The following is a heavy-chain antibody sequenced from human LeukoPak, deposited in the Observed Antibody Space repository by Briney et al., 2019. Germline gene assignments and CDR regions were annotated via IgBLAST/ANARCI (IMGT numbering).Heavy chain of an antibody. CDR3: ARGRDGYNRGTYYFDY. CDR2: IYHSGRT. CDR1: GGSISSYY. J-gene: IGHJ4*02. Sequence: SETLSLTCTVSGGSISSYYWSWIRQPPGKGLEWIGSIYHSGRTYYNPSLKSRVTISVDTSKNQFSLKLSSVTAPDTAVYYCARGRDGYNRGTYYFDYWGQGTLVTVSS. V-gene: IGHV4-38-2*02. D-gene: IGHD5-24*01.